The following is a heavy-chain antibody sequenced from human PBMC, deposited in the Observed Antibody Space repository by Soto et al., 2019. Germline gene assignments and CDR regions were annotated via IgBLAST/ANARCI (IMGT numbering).Heavy chain of an antibody. D-gene: IGHD1-26*01. V-gene: IGHV3-30*18. CDR2: ISYDGSNK. CDR1: GFTFSSYG. CDR3: AKDRLRGGFLTTATTNGMDV. Sequence: QVQLVESGGGVVQPGRSLRLSCAASGFTFSSYGMHWVRQAPGKGLEWVALISYDGSNKYYVDSVKGRFTISRDNSKNTLCLQMNRLRAGDTAVYYCAKDRLRGGFLTTATTNGMDVWGQGTTVTVSS. J-gene: IGHJ6*02.